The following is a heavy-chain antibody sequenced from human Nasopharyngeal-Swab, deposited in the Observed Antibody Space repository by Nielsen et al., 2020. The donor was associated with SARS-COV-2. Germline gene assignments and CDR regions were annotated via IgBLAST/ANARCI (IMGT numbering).Heavy chain of an antibody. Sequence: GESLKISCAASGFTFSSYGMHWVRQVPGKGPEWVAVISYDGSNKYYADSVKGRFTISRDNSKNTLYLQMNSLRAEDTAVYYCAKDMGIADDSFDYWGQGTLVTVSS. CDR2: ISYDGSNK. J-gene: IGHJ4*02. V-gene: IGHV3-30*18. CDR1: GFTFSSYG. D-gene: IGHD6-13*01. CDR3: AKDMGIADDSFDY.